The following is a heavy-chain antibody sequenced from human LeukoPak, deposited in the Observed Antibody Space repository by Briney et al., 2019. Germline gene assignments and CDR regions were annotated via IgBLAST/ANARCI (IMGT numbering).Heavy chain of an antibody. V-gene: IGHV4-34*01. D-gene: IGHD1-1*01. Sequence: PSETLSLTCAVHGGSFSGYYWSWIRQPPGKGLEWIGEINHSGSTNYNPSLKSRVTISVDTSKNQFSLKLSSVTAADTAVYYCARRRRRDDIWGQGTMVTVSS. CDR2: INHSGST. J-gene: IGHJ3*02. CDR3: ARRRRRDDI. CDR1: GGSFSGYY.